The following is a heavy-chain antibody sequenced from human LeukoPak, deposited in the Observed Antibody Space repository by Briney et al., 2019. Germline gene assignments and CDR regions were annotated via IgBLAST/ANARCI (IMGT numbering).Heavy chain of an antibody. CDR2: ISSSSSYI. J-gene: IGHJ4*02. V-gene: IGHV3-21*01. CDR1: GFTFSSYT. Sequence: GGSLRLSCAASGFTFSSYTMNWVRQAPGKGLEWVSSISSSSSYIYHADSVKGRFTISRDNAKNSLYLQMNSLRAEDTAVYYCASLSSIAAAGYGDYWGQGTLVTVSS. CDR3: ASLSSIAAAGYGDY. D-gene: IGHD6-13*01.